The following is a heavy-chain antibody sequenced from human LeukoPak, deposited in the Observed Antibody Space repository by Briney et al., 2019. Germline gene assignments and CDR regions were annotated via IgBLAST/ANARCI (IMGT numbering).Heavy chain of an antibody. CDR3: ARGLGYYDYVWGSYRSGDFDY. D-gene: IGHD3-16*02. V-gene: IGHV1-18*01. J-gene: IGHJ4*02. CDR2: ISAYNGNT. Sequence: GASVKVSCKASGYTFTSYGISWVRQAPGQGLEWMGWISAYNGNTNYAQKLQGRVTMTTDTSTSTAYMELRSLRSDDTAVYYCARGLGYYDYVWGSYRSGDFDYWGQGTLVTVSS. CDR1: GYTFTSYG.